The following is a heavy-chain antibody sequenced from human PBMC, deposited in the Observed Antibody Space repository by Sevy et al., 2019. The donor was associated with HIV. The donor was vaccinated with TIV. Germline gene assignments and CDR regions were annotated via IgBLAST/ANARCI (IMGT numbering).Heavy chain of an antibody. D-gene: IGHD2-15*01. Sequence: GGSLRLSCAASGFTVSSSYMTWVRQPPGKGLEWVSVIYSGGSTYYADSVKGRFTISRDNSKNTLYLQMNSLRAEDTAVYYCAKDRLLSTDPWGQGTLVTVSS. CDR3: AKDRLLSTDP. CDR1: GFTVSSSY. CDR2: IYSGGST. V-gene: IGHV3-53*05. J-gene: IGHJ5*02.